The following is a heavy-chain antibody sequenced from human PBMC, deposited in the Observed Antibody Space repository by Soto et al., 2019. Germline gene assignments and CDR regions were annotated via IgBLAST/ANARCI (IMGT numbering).Heavy chain of an antibody. CDR2: IYYSGST. Sequence: PSETLSLTCTVSGGSISSSSYYWGWIRQPPGKGLEWIGSIYYSGSTYYNPSLKSRVTISVDTSKNQFSLKLSSVTAADTAAYYCAHSEDSSGYKFDPWGQGTLVTVSS. CDR1: GGSISSSSYY. D-gene: IGHD3-22*01. J-gene: IGHJ5*02. CDR3: AHSEDSSGYKFDP. V-gene: IGHV4-39*01.